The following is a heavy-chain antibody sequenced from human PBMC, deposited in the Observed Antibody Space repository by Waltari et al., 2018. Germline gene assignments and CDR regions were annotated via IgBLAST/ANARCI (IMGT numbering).Heavy chain of an antibody. J-gene: IGHJ4*02. CDR1: GFSCSSYW. CDR3: VGTPHWYYFDY. D-gene: IGHD2-8*02. V-gene: IGHV3-7*01. Sequence: EVQLVESGGDLVQPGGSLRLSCTASGFSCSSYWMSWVRQAPGKGPEWVANIKEDGSAKYYVDSVKGRFTISRDNAKNSLYLQMNNLRVEDTALYYCVGTPHWYYFDYWGPGTLVTVSS. CDR2: IKEDGSAK.